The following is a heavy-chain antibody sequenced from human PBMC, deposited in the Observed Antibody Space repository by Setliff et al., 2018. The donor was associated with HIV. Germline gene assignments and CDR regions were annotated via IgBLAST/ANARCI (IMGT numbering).Heavy chain of an antibody. V-gene: IGHV4-61*01. J-gene: IGHJ6*03. CDR1: PVSISSTSYY. D-gene: IGHD3-3*01. Sequence: PSETLSLTCTVSPVSISSTSYYWSWIRQPLGKGLEWMGNIYYTGSTKYNSSLKSRLTMSVETSKNQISLNLRSVTAADAAVYYCARGWQLEFAGTYYYYMDVWGKGTTVTVSS. CDR2: IYYTGST. CDR3: ARGWQLEFAGTYYYYMDV.